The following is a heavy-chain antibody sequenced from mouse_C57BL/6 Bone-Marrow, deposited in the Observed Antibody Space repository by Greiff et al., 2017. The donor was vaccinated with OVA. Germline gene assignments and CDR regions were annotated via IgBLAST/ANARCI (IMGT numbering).Heavy chain of an antibody. CDR1: GFNIKDDY. Sequence: EVQVVESGAELVRPGASVKLSCTASGFNIKDDYMHWVKQRPEQGLEWIGWIDPENGDTEYASKFQGKATITADTSSNTAYLQLSSLTSEDTAVYYCTTYYSNYVRYWGQGTTLTVSS. J-gene: IGHJ2*01. V-gene: IGHV14-4*01. D-gene: IGHD2-5*01. CDR3: TTYYSNYVRY. CDR2: IDPENGDT.